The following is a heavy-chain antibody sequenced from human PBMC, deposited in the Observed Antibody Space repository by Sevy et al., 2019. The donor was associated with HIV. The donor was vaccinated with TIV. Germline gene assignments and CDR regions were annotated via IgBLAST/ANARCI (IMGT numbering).Heavy chain of an antibody. CDR3: ARHVRVTMVRDLDWYFDL. CDR1: GGSISSSSYY. V-gene: IGHV4-39*01. J-gene: IGHJ2*01. Sequence: SETLSLTCTVSGGSISSSSYYWGWIRQPPGKGLEWIGSIYYSGSTYYNPSLKSRVTISVDTSKNQFSLKLSSVTAADTAVYYCARHVRVTMVRDLDWYFDLWGRGTLVTVSS. D-gene: IGHD3-10*01. CDR2: IYYSGST.